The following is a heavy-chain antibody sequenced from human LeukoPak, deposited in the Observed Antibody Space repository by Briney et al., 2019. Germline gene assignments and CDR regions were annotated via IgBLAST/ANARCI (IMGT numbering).Heavy chain of an antibody. CDR2: ISGSGGST. CDR3: AKDRANNPDGYCCCGMDV. Sequence: GGSLRLSCAASGFTFSSYAMSWVRQAPGKGLEWVSAISGSGGSTYSADSVKGRFTISRDNSKNTLYLQMNSLRAEDTAVYYCAKDRANNPDGYCCCGMDVWGQGTTVTVSS. J-gene: IGHJ6*02. CDR1: GFTFSSYA. V-gene: IGHV3-23*01. D-gene: IGHD2-21*02.